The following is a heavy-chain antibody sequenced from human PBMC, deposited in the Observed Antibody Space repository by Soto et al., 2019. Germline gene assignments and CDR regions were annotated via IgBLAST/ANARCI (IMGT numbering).Heavy chain of an antibody. V-gene: IGHV4-30-4*01. CDR2: IYYSGST. J-gene: IGHJ4*02. Sequence: SETLSLTCTVSGGSISSGDYYWSWIRQPPGKGLEWIGYIYYSGSTYYNPSLKSRVTISVDTSKNQFSLKLSSVTAADTAVYYCARIVATTLYLDYWGQGTLVTVSS. CDR3: ARIVATTLYLDY. D-gene: IGHD5-12*01. CDR1: GGSISSGDYY.